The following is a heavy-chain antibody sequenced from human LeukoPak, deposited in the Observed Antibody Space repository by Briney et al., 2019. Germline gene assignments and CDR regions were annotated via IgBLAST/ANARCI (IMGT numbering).Heavy chain of an antibody. CDR1: GFTFSSYW. J-gene: IGHJ4*02. Sequence: PGGSLRLSCAASGFTFSSYWMSWVRQAPGKGLEWVANIKQDGSEKYYVDSVKGRFTISRDNAKNSLYLQMNSLRAEDTAVYYCARALSRTRFLEWTDHFDYWGQGTLVTVSS. CDR3: ARALSRTRFLEWTDHFDY. D-gene: IGHD3-3*01. CDR2: IKQDGSEK. V-gene: IGHV3-7*01.